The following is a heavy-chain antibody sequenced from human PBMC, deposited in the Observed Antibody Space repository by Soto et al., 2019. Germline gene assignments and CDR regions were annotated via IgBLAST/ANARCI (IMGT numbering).Heavy chain of an antibody. CDR1: GLTFSNVW. Sequence: GGSLRLSCAAPGLTFSNVWMTWVRQAPGKGLEWVGRIKSKSDGETADVAAPVKGRFTISRDDSKNTVFLEMNSLKSEDTALYYCAITAMINRDSSTSFDYWGQGTQVTVSS. D-gene: IGHD5-18*01. CDR3: AITAMINRDSSTSFDY. V-gene: IGHV3-15*01. J-gene: IGHJ4*02. CDR2: IKSKSDGETA.